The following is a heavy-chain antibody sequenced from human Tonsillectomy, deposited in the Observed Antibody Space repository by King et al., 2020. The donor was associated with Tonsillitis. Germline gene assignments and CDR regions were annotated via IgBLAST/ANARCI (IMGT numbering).Heavy chain of an antibody. CDR2: ISYDGDNK. Sequence: VQLVESGGGVVQPGGSLRLSCAASGFTFSSYAMHWVRQAPGKGLEWVAVISYDGDNKYYADSVKGRFTISRDNSKNTLYLQMNSLRAEDTAVYYCAKETTYDSSGYQDYWGQGTLVTVSS. V-gene: IGHV3-30*18. CDR3: AKETTYDSSGYQDY. CDR1: GFTFSSYA. D-gene: IGHD3-22*01. J-gene: IGHJ4*02.